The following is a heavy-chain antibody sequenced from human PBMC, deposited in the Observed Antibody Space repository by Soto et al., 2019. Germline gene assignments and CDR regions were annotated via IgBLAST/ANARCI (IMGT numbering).Heavy chain of an antibody. V-gene: IGHV3-30-3*01. CDR3: ARGRIQYYYGSGSYYKDNWFDP. Sequence: QVQLVESGRGVVQPGRFLRRSCAASGFTFSSYAMHWVRQAPGKGLESVAVISYDGSNKYYADSVKGRFTISRDNSKNTLYLQMNSLRAEDTAVYYCARGRIQYYYGSGSYYKDNWFDPWGQGTLVTVSS. CDR2: ISYDGSNK. J-gene: IGHJ5*02. D-gene: IGHD3-10*01. CDR1: GFTFSSYA.